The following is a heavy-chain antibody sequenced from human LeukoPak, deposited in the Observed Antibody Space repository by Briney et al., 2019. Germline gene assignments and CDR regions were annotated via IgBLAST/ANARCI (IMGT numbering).Heavy chain of an antibody. V-gene: IGHV1-69*06. J-gene: IGHJ4*02. Sequence: SVKVSCKASGYTFTGYYMHWVRQAPGQGLEWMGGIIPIFGTANYAQKFQGRVTITADKSTSTAYMELSSLRSEDTAVYYCARALYDILTGYPGYYFDYWGQGTLVTVSS. CDR1: GYTFTGYY. CDR2: IIPIFGTA. D-gene: IGHD3-9*01. CDR3: ARALYDILTGYPGYYFDY.